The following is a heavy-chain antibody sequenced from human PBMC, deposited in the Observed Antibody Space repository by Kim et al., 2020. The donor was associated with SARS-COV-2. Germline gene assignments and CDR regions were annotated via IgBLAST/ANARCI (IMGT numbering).Heavy chain of an antibody. Sequence: GGSLRLSCAASGFTFIYAWMTWVRHAPGKGLEWVGRIKSKASGGTIDYAAPVKGRFTISRDDSRNTVYLQMDSLKTEDTAVYYCTWNHDFYYTLNFWGQGTTVTVSS. J-gene: IGHJ6*02. CDR2: IKSKASGGTI. V-gene: IGHV3-15*01. D-gene: IGHD1-26*01. CDR1: GFTFIYAW. CDR3: TWNHDFYYTLNF.